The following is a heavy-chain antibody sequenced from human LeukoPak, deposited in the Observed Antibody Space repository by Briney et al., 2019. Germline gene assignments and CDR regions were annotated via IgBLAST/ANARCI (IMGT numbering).Heavy chain of an antibody. D-gene: IGHD4-17*01. CDR2: ISGSGSST. Sequence: GGSLRLSCAASGFTFSSYAMSWVRQAPGKGLEWVSGISGSGSSTCYADSVKGRFTISRDNSKNTLYLQMNSLRAEDTAVYYCARWTTLHFDYWGQGTLVTVAS. CDR1: GFTFSSYA. J-gene: IGHJ4*02. CDR3: ARWTTLHFDY. V-gene: IGHV3-23*01.